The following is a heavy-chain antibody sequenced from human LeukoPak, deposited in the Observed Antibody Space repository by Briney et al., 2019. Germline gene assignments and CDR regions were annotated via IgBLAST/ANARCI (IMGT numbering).Heavy chain of an antibody. CDR2: IKEDGSEK. D-gene: IGHD3-9*01. CDR3: ATHGYSELRYFDWSTNE. J-gene: IGHJ4*02. Sequence: GGSLRLSCVVSGFTFSSHWMSWVRQAPGKGLEWVAKIKEDGSEKYYVASVKGRFTISRDNAKKSLYLQMDSLRAEDTAVYYCATHGYSELRYFDWSTNEWGQGTLVTVPS. V-gene: IGHV3-7*01. CDR1: GFTFSSHW.